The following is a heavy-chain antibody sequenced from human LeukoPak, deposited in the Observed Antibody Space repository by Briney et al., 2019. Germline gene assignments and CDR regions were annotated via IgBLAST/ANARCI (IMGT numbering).Heavy chain of an antibody. CDR3: ARGTYYYDSSGSYDAFDI. J-gene: IGHJ3*02. CDR1: GGSISSYY. Sequence: SETLSLTCTVSGGSISSYYWGWIRQPPGKGLEWIGSIYHSGSTYYNPSLKSRVTISVDTSKNQFSLKLSSVTAADTAVYYCARGTYYYDSSGSYDAFDIWGQGTMVTVSS. D-gene: IGHD3-22*01. V-gene: IGHV4-38-2*02. CDR2: IYHSGST.